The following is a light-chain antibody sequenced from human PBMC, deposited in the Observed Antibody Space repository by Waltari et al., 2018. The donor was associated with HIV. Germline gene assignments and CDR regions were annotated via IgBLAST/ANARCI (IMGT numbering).Light chain of an antibody. V-gene: IGKV3-15*01. CDR1: QSVISY. CDR2: GAS. J-gene: IGKJ4*01. CDR3: QQYNKWPRGT. Sequence: IVMTPSPATLSASPGERATLSCRASQSVISYLAWYQQKPGQAPRLLIYGASTRVTGVPARFSGSGSGTEFTLTISSLQSEDFAVYYCQQYNKWPRGTFGGGTKVEVK.